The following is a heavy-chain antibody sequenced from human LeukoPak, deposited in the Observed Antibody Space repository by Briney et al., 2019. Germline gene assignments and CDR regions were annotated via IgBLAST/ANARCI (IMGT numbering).Heavy chain of an antibody. D-gene: IGHD3-10*01. V-gene: IGHV4-61*02. CDR1: GGSISSGGYY. J-gene: IGHJ4*02. Sequence: PSQTLSLTCTVSGGSISSGGYYWSWIRQHPGKGLEWIGRIYTSGSTNYNPSLKSRVTMSVDTSKNQFSLKLSSVTAADTAVYYCARARIWRGVPSHFDYWGQGTLVTVSS. CDR3: ARARIWRGVPSHFDY. CDR2: IYTSGST.